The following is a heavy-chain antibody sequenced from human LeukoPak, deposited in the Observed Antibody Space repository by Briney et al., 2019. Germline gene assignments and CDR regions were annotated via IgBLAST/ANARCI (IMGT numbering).Heavy chain of an antibody. CDR2: MNPNSGNT. CDR1: GYTFTTYD. J-gene: IGHJ4*02. D-gene: IGHD7-27*01. CDR3: AKDFQPLTGDFDY. Sequence: ASVKVSCKTSGYTFTTYDINWVRQATGQGLEWMGWMNPNSGNTGYAQKFQGRVTMTRDTSISTAYMELSRLRSDDTAVYYCAKDFQPLTGDFDYWGQGTLVTVSS. V-gene: IGHV1-8*01.